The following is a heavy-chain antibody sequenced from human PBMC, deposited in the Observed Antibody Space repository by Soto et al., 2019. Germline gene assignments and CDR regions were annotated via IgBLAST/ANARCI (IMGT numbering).Heavy chain of an antibody. J-gene: IGHJ6*02. V-gene: IGHV5-51*01. CDR2: IYPGDSDT. CDR3: ARHTPPWELRSYYGMDV. CDR1: GYSFTTYW. Sequence: GESLKISCKCSGYSFTTYWIDLVRQMPGKGLGWMGIIYPGDSDTRYSPSFQAQDTISADNSVSTADLQWSSLKASDTAMYYCARHTPPWELRSYYGMDVWGQGTTVTVSS. D-gene: IGHD1-26*01.